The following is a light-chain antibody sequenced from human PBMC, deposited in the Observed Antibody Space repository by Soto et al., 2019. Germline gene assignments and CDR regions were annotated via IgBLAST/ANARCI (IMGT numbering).Light chain of an antibody. CDR3: QTWGTDSHVV. V-gene: IGLV4-69*01. CDR1: SGYTSYT. Sequence: QLVLTQSPSASASLGASVKLTCTLSSGYTSYTVAWHQQQPEKGPRFLMKVNSDGSHTKGGGIPDRFSGSSSGAERSLTISSLQSEDEADYYCQTWGTDSHVVFGGGTQLTVL. CDR2: VNSDGSH. J-gene: IGLJ2*01.